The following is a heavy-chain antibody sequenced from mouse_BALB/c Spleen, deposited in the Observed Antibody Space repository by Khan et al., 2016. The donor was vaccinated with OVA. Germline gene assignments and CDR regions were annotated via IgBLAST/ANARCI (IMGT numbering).Heavy chain of an antibody. CDR2: IWSDGST. D-gene: IGHD2-10*01. Sequence: QVQLKESGPGLVAPSQSLSITCTISGVSLTNYGVHWLRQPPGKGLEWLVVIWSDGSTTYNSALKSRLSISKDNSKSQVFLKMNSLQTDDSAMYXCARQPYYHYYVMDYWGQGTSVTVSS. CDR1: GVSLTNYG. V-gene: IGHV2-6-1*01. CDR3: ARQPYYHYYVMDY. J-gene: IGHJ4*01.